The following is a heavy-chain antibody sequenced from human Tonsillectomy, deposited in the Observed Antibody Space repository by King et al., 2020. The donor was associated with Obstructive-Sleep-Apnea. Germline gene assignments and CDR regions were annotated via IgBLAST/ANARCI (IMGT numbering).Heavy chain of an antibody. CDR2: INWNGGKV. V-gene: IGHV3-9*01. CDR3: AKDLNTLKRGFSDDYYGMDV. Sequence: VQLVESGGGLVQPGRSLRLSCSASRFTFDDYAMHWVRQAPGKGLEWVSGINWNGGKVGYAESVKGRFTISRDNAKSSLYLQMNSLRAEDTALYYCAKDLNTLKRGFSDDYYGMDVWGQGTTVTVSS. D-gene: IGHD2/OR15-2a*01. J-gene: IGHJ6*02. CDR1: RFTFDDYA.